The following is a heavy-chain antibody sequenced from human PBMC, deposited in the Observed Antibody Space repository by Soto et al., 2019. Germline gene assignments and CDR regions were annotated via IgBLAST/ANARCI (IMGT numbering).Heavy chain of an antibody. Sequence: EVQMVECGGGLVQPGGSLRLSSAASGFTFSSYWMSWVSQAPGKGMEWVANIKQDGSEKYYVDSVKGRFTISRDKAKNSLYLQMHSLRSEDMALYYCARVIPHYCSGGSCYGPFDYWGQGTLVTVSS. CDR3: ARVIPHYCSGGSCYGPFDY. J-gene: IGHJ4*02. D-gene: IGHD2-15*01. CDR2: IKQDGSEK. CDR1: GFTFSSYW. V-gene: IGHV3-7*02.